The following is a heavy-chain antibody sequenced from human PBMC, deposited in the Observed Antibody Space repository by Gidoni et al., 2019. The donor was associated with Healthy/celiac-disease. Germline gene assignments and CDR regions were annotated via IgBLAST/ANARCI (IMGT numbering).Heavy chain of an antibody. J-gene: IGHJ4*02. CDR2: IDPSDSYT. V-gene: IGHV5-10-1*03. Sequence: VQLVQSGAEVKKRGEALRMSCKGSGYSFTRYWISWGRQMPGKGLECMGRIDPSDSYTKYRPSFQGHVTISADKSISTAYLQWSSLKASDTAMYYCARGNYDGYSYGFWGQGTLVTVSS. D-gene: IGHD5-18*01. CDR3: ARGNYDGYSYGF. CDR1: GYSFTRYW.